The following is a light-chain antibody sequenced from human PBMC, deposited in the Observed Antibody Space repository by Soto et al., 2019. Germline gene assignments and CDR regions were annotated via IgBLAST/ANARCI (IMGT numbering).Light chain of an antibody. Sequence: QSVLIQPPSASGSPGQSVTISCTGTSSDVGGYNYVSWYQQHPGRAPRLMIYEVTKRPSGVPDRFSGSRTGNTASLTVTGLQADDEADYHCSSYATGNNVVFGGGTKVTVL. CDR1: SSDVGGYNY. V-gene: IGLV2-8*01. CDR3: SSYATGNNVV. CDR2: EVT. J-gene: IGLJ2*01.